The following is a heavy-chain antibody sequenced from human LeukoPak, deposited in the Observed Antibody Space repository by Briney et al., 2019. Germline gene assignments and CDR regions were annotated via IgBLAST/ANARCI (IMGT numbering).Heavy chain of an antibody. CDR2: ISGSGGST. V-gene: IGHV3-23*01. D-gene: IGHD5-18*01. J-gene: IGHJ4*02. CDR3: AKTVDTAMAVFDY. Sequence: GGSLRLSCAASRFTFSSYAMSWVRQAPGKGLEWVSAISGSGGSTYYADSVKGRFTISRDNSRNTLYLQMNSLRAEDTAVYYCAKTVDTAMAVFDYWGQGTLVTVSS. CDR1: RFTFSSYA.